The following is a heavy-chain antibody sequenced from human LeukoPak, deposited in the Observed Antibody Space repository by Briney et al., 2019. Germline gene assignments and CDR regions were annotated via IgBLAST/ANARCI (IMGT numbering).Heavy chain of an antibody. Sequence: SETLSLTCTVSGGSISSSSYYWGWVRQPPGKGLEWIGTISYIGSTYYSPSLKSRVTIFLDTSKNQFSLNLSSVTAADTAVYYCARIVPYNYGYVDHWGQGTLVTVSS. CDR3: ARIVPYNYGYVDH. CDR2: ISYIGST. D-gene: IGHD5-18*01. V-gene: IGHV4-39*01. J-gene: IGHJ4*02. CDR1: GGSISSSSYY.